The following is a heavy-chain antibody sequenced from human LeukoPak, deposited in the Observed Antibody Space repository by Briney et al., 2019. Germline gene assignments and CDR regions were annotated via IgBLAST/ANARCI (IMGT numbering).Heavy chain of an antibody. CDR2: IYSGGST. Sequence: GGCLRLSCAASGFTVSSNYMSWVRQAPGKGLEWVSVIYSGGSTYYADSVKGRFTISRDNSKNTLYLQMNSLRAEDTAVYYCARTIIAAAATEWFDPWGQGTLVTVSS. CDR1: GFTVSSNY. J-gene: IGHJ5*02. CDR3: ARTIIAAAATEWFDP. D-gene: IGHD6-13*01. V-gene: IGHV3-53*01.